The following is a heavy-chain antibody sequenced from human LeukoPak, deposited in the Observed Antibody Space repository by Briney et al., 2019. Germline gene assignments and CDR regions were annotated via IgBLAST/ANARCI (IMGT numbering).Heavy chain of an antibody. CDR3: AGVTGGMVTARVDY. J-gene: IGHJ4*02. Sequence: GGSLRLSCAASGFTFSSYSMNWVRQAPGKGLEWVSSISSSSYIYYADSVKGRFTISRDNAKNSLYLQMNSLRAEDTAVYYCAGVTGGMVTARVDYWGQGTLVTVSS. V-gene: IGHV3-21*01. CDR2: ISSSSYI. CDR1: GFTFSSYS. D-gene: IGHD2-21*02.